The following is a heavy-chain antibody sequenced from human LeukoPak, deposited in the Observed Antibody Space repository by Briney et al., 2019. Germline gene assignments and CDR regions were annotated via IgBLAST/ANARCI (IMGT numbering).Heavy chain of an antibody. Sequence: GGSLRLSCAASGFTFTNYAMTWVRQAPGKGLEWVSSISASGVMRYYADSVKGRFTVSRDNSKNSLYLQMSSLTAADTAVYYCAKDRSIGTYYTFDHWGQGTLVTVSS. CDR2: ISASGVMR. CDR3: AKDRSIGTYYTFDH. J-gene: IGHJ4*02. CDR1: GFTFTNYA. D-gene: IGHD1-26*01. V-gene: IGHV3-23*01.